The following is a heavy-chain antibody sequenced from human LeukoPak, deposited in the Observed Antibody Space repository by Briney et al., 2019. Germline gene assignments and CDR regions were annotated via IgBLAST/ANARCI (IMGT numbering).Heavy chain of an antibody. J-gene: IGHJ4*02. Sequence: SETLSLTCTVSGGSISSSSYYWGWIRQPPGKGLEWIGSIYYSGSTYYNPSLKSRVTISVDTSKNQFSLKLSSVAAADTAVYYCARLSSWAKFDCWGQGTLVTVSS. CDR1: GGSISSSSYY. V-gene: IGHV4-39*01. D-gene: IGHD6-13*01. CDR2: IYYSGST. CDR3: ARLSSWAKFDC.